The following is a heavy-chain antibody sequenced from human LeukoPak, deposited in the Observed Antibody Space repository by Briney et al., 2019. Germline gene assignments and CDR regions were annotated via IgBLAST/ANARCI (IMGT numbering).Heavy chain of an antibody. CDR2: IYHSGST. Sequence: PSETLSLTCAVSGGSISSGGYSWSWIRQPPGKGLEWIGYIYHSGSTYYNPSLKSRVTISVDRSKNQFSLKLSSVTAADTAVYYCARVYSNYRTTRMCYFDYWGQGTLVTVSS. J-gene: IGHJ4*02. CDR3: ARVYSNYRTTRMCYFDY. V-gene: IGHV4-30-2*01. CDR1: GGSISSGGYS. D-gene: IGHD4-11*01.